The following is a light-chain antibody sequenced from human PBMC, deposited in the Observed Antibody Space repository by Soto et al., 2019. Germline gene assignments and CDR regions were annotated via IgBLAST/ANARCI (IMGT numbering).Light chain of an antibody. J-gene: IGKJ2*01. CDR2: ATS. CDR1: QGISSS. V-gene: IGKV1-9*01. Sequence: DLQLTQSPSFLSASVGDRVTITCRASQGISSSVAWYQEKPGKAPQLLIYATSTLQSGVPSRFSGSGSGTEFTLTISSLQPEDFATYYCQQLNTYPYTFGQGTKLEIK. CDR3: QQLNTYPYT.